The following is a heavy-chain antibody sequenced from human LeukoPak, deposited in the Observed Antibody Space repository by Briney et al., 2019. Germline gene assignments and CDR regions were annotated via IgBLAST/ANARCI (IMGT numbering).Heavy chain of an antibody. D-gene: IGHD6-25*01. CDR2: MNPNSGST. CDR3: SRARSTGYPHYVEY. V-gene: IGHV1-8*03. Sequence: ASVKVSCKASGYIFIRYDINWVRQATGQGLEWMGWMNPNSGSTGYAQKFQGRVTITRNTSISTAYMELSGLRSEDTAVYFYSRARSTGYPHYVEYWGQGTLVTVSS. J-gene: IGHJ4*02. CDR1: GYIFIRYD.